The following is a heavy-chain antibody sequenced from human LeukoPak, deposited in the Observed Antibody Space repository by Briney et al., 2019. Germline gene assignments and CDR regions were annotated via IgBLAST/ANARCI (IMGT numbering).Heavy chain of an antibody. V-gene: IGHV3-11*04. D-gene: IGHD6-13*01. Sequence: GGSLRLSCAASGFTFSDYYMSWIRQAPGKGLEWVSYISSSGNTIYYADSVKGRFTISRDNAKNSLCLQMNSLRAEDTAVYYCAREGIWQQLDGDYFDYWGQGTLVTVSS. CDR2: ISSSGNTI. CDR1: GFTFSDYY. J-gene: IGHJ4*02. CDR3: AREGIWQQLDGDYFDY.